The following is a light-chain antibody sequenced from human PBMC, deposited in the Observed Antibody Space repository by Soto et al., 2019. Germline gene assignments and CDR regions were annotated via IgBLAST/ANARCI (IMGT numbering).Light chain of an antibody. J-gene: IGKJ2*01. CDR1: QSISSF. V-gene: IGKV1-39*01. CDR3: QQSFDTPFT. Sequence: DIQMTQSPASLSASVGDRVTITCRASQSISSFLNWYQQKPGKAPKFLIYATSSVQSDVPSRFSGSGSGTDFTVTINSLQPEDFATYFCQQSFDTPFTFGQGTKLEIK. CDR2: ATS.